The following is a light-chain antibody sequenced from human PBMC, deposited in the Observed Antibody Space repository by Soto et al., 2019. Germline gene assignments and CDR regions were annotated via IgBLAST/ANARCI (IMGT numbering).Light chain of an antibody. CDR3: SSFTSSMTNV. V-gene: IGLV2-14*03. CDR2: DVG. Sequence: QSALTQPASVSGSPGASITISCTGTSSDVGGYNSVSWYQHHPGKAPQLILYDVGDRPSGVSYRFSGSKSGNTAFLTISGLQAADEADYFCSSFTSSMTNVFGSGTKVTVL. J-gene: IGLJ1*01. CDR1: SSDVGGYNS.